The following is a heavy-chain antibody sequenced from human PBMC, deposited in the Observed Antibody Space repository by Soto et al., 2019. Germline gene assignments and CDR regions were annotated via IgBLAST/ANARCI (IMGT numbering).Heavy chain of an antibody. CDR2: ISGSGGST. D-gene: IGHD2-2*01. J-gene: IGHJ4*02. Sequence: GGSLRLSCAASGFTFSSYAMSWVRQAPGKGLEWVSAISGSGGSTYYADSVKGRFTISRDNSNNALYLQMNSLRVEDTAVYYCAKEECDINGCYGGPDCWGQGTLVTVSS. CDR3: AKEECDINGCYGGPDC. V-gene: IGHV3-23*01. CDR1: GFTFSSYA.